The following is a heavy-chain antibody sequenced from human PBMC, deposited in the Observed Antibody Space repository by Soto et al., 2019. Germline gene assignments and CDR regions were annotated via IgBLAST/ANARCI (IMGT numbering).Heavy chain of an antibody. V-gene: IGHV4-59*01. CDR2: IYYSGST. CDR1: GGSISSYY. Sequence: SETLSLTCTVSGGSISSYYWSWIRQPPGKGLEWIGYIYYSGSTNYNPSLKSRVTISVDTSKNQFSLKLSSVTAADTAVYYCARGFLRGSYGMDVWGQGTTVTVSS. D-gene: IGHD3-16*01. J-gene: IGHJ6*02. CDR3: ARGFLRGSYGMDV.